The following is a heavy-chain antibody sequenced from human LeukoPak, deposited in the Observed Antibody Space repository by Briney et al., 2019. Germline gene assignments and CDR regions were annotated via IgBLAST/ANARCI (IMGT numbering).Heavy chain of an antibody. CDR2: IRLGGGLT. Sequence: GGSLRLSCSGSGFTFMNYVMAWVRQAPGKGLEWVSSIRLGGGLTHSADPVKGRFIVSRDMNTLFLQMNNLRPEDTAMYYCARKITMVRGPLIKGYFDLWGRGTLVSVSS. V-gene: IGHV3-23*01. J-gene: IGHJ2*01. CDR1: GFTFMNYV. CDR3: ARKITMVRGPLIKGYFDL. D-gene: IGHD3-10*01.